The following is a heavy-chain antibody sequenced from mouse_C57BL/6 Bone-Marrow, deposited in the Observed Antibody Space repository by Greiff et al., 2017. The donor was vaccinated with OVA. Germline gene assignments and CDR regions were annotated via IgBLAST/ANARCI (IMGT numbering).Heavy chain of an antibody. CDR3: AREYWYFDV. CDR2: IYPGGGYT. J-gene: IGHJ1*03. CDR1: GYTFTNYW. Sequence: VKLVESGAELVRPGTSVKMSCKASGYTFTNYWIGWAKQRPGHGLEWIGDIYPGGGYTNYNEKFKGKATLTADKSSSTAYMQFSSLTSEDSAIYYCAREYWYFDVWGTGTTVTVSS. V-gene: IGHV1-63*01.